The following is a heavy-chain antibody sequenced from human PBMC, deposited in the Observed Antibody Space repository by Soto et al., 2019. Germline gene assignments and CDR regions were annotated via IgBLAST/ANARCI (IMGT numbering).Heavy chain of an antibody. CDR3: ARHDGAAAYFDY. CDR1: GGSISSYY. D-gene: IGHD2-2*01. J-gene: IGHJ4*02. V-gene: IGHV4-59*08. CDR2: IYYSGST. Sequence: SETLSLTCTVSGGSISSYYWSWIRQPPGKGLEWIGYIYYSGSTNYNPSLKSRVTISVDTSKNQFSLKLSSVTAADTAVYYCARHDGAAAYFDYWGQGTLVTVSS.